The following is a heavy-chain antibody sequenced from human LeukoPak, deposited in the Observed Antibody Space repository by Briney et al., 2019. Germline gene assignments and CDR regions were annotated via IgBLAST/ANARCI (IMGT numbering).Heavy chain of an antibody. Sequence: GGSLRLSCAASGFTFSDYYMSWIRQAPGKGLEWVSYISSSGSTIYYADSVKGRFTISRDNAKNSLYLQMNSLRAEDTAVYYCARDESPTYCGGDCYYFDYWGQGTLVTVSS. CDR3: ARDESPTYCGGDCYYFDY. V-gene: IGHV3-11*01. J-gene: IGHJ4*02. D-gene: IGHD2-21*02. CDR2: ISSSGSTI. CDR1: GFTFSDYY.